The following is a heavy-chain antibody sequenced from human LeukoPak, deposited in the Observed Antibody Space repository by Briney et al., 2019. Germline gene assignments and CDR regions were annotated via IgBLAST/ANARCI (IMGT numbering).Heavy chain of an antibody. D-gene: IGHD3-10*01. J-gene: IGHJ5*02. CDR2: IYPDDSDT. CDR1: RYSFTTYW. Sequence: GESLKISCETSRYSFTTYWIGWARQMPGTGLEWVGAIYPDDSDTRYSPSFQGQVVISADRSIRTAYLQWNSLKTSDTAMYYCVRQRGSSGTINHFDPWGQGTLVTVSS. V-gene: IGHV5-51*01. CDR3: VRQRGSSGTINHFDP.